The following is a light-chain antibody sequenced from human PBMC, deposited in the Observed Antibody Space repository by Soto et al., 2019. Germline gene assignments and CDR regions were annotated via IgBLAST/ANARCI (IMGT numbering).Light chain of an antibody. CDR1: HSIGTW. CDR2: GAS. J-gene: IGKJ1*01. CDR3: QQYATYSPEWT. Sequence: DIQMTHSPSTLSASVGDSVTFTCRASHSIGTWLAWYQQKPGTAPKLLIDGASSLETGVSSRFSGSGSGTKFTLTITSLHPDDFATYYCQQYATYSPEWTFGQGTKVDIK. V-gene: IGKV1-5*01.